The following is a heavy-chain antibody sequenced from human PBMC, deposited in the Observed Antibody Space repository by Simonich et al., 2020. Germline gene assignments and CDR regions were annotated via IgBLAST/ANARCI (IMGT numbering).Heavy chain of an antibody. CDR3: ARDPVVPAAIRNAFDI. Sequence: QVQLVQSGAEVKKPGASVKVSCKASGYTFTGSYMHLVRQAPGQGLGGVGWTNPNSGGQNPAQKFQGRVTRTREPSISTAYMELSRLRSDDTAVYYCARDPVVPAAIRNAFDIWGQGTMVTVSS. D-gene: IGHD2-2*01. CDR1: GYTFTGSY. V-gene: IGHV1-2*02. J-gene: IGHJ3*02. CDR2: TNPNSGGQ.